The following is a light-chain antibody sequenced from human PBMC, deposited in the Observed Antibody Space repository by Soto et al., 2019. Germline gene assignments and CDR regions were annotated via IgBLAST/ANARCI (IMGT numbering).Light chain of an antibody. J-gene: IGKJ4*01. CDR2: WAS. CDR3: HQYYSTLPLT. Sequence: DIVMTQSPDSLAVSLGERATINCKSSQSVLYSSNNKNYLAWYQQKPGQPPKLLIYWASTRESGVPDRFSGRGSGTEFTLTIISLQAEDVAVYYCHQYYSTLPLTFGGGTKVEIK. CDR1: QSVLYSSNNKNY. V-gene: IGKV4-1*01.